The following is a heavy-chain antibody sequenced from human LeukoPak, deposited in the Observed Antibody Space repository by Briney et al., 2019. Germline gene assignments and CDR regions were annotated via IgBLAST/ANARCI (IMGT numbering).Heavy chain of an antibody. V-gene: IGHV3-74*01. Sequence: GGSLRLSCAASEFTFSTYCMHWVRQAPGKGLVWVSRIDSDGTNTDYADSVKGRFTISRDNAKNTLYLQMNSLRAEDTAVYYCARSLGIAVAASWGQGTLVTVSS. J-gene: IGHJ4*02. CDR2: IDSDGTNT. CDR3: ARSLGIAVAAS. D-gene: IGHD6-19*01. CDR1: EFTFSTYC.